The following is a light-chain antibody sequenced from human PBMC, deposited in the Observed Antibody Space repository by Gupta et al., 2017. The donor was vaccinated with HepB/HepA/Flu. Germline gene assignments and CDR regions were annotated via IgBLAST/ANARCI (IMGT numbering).Light chain of an antibody. CDR3: SSFAGSNNFVI. CDR2: EVN. J-gene: IGLJ2*01. Sequence: QSALTQPPSASGSPGQSVTISCTGTSSDVGIYNFVSWYQQHPGKAPKLMIYEVNRRPSGVPDRFSGSKSGNTASLTVSGLQAEDEADYLCSSFAGSNNFVIFGGGTKLTVL. V-gene: IGLV2-8*01. CDR1: SSDVGIYNF.